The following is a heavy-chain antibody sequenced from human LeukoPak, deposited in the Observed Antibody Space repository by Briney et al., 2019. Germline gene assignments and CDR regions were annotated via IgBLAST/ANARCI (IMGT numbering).Heavy chain of an antibody. CDR2: IRSRLYGGTA. J-gene: IGHJ4*02. CDR1: GFNFADYA. CDR3: SRGMTESGAKYYSDH. Sequence: AGRSLRLSCTGSGFNFADYAMSWVRQAPGQGLEWVGLIRSRLYGGTAEYGASVKGRFTVSRDDSQRIAYLQMNSLKTDDTAVYYCSRGMTESGAKYYSDHWGQGTPVTVSS. V-gene: IGHV3-49*04. D-gene: IGHD4/OR15-4a*01.